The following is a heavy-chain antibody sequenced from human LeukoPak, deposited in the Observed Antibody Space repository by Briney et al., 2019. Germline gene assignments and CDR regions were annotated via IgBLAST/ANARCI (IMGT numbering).Heavy chain of an antibody. CDR1: GGSIRSGDHH. J-gene: IGHJ6*04. V-gene: IGHV4-39*07. D-gene: IGHD2-15*01. CDR2: LDESGRP. Sequence: SETLSLTCSVSGGSIRSGDHHWAWVRQPPGKGLEFIGSLDESGRPYYNRPLKSRVSISGDTSGKQFSLNLTSVTAADTAVYFCARDLGGYPFFVDVWGRGTTVIVSS. CDR3: ARDLGGYPFFVDV.